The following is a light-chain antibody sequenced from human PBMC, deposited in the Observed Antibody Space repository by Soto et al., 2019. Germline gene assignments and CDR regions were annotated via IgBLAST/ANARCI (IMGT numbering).Light chain of an antibody. V-gene: IGLV2-14*01. CDR3: YSYATSNSLI. J-gene: IGLJ2*01. Sequence: QSALTQPASVSGSLGQSITISCTGTSSDIGFYNYVSWYQQHPGKAPKLIIYEVSYRPSGVSNRFSGSKYANTASLTISGLQAEDEADYYCYSYATSNSLIFGGGTKLTVL. CDR2: EVS. CDR1: SSDIGFYNY.